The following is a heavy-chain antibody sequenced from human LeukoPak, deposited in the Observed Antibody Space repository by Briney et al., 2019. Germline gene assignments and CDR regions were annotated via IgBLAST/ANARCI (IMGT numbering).Heavy chain of an antibody. CDR3: ARGLLGYCSGGSCYRTGGYYFDY. J-gene: IGHJ4*02. CDR1: GGSISSSSYH. CDR2: IYYSGST. Sequence: SETLSLTCTVSGGSISSSSYHWGWLRQPPGTGLEWIGSIYYSGSTYYNPSLKSRVTISVDTSKNQFSLKLSSVTAADTAVYYCARGLLGYCSGGSCYRTGGYYFDYWGQGTLVTVSS. D-gene: IGHD2-15*01. V-gene: IGHV4-39*07.